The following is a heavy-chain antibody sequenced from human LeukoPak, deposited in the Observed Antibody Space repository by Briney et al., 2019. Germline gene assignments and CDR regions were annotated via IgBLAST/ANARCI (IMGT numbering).Heavy chain of an antibody. V-gene: IGHV1-18*01. CDR2: ITPYNGNT. CDR3: ARLGDDYGEYFNWLDP. Sequence: ASVKVSCKASGYTLISYGINWVRHAPGQGLEWLGWITPYNGNTNYAQKFQGRFTMSTDISTNTAYMELRSLTSDDTAMYYCARLGDDYGEYFNWLDPWGQGTLVTVSS. J-gene: IGHJ5*02. D-gene: IGHD4-17*01. CDR1: GYTLISYG.